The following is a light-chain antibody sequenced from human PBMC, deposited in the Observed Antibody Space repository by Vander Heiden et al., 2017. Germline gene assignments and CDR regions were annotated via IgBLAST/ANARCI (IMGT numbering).Light chain of an antibody. V-gene: IGLV3-21*03. CDR3: QVWDSNRDRWG. CDR2: DDR. Sequence: SVSVAPGNTARITCGGNNIGTISVHWYQQTPGQAPVLVVYDDRDRPSGITDRFAGSNSENTDTLTISRVEGGDEADDYGQVWDSNRDRWGVGGGTKLTVL. J-gene: IGLJ2*01. CDR1: NIGTIS.